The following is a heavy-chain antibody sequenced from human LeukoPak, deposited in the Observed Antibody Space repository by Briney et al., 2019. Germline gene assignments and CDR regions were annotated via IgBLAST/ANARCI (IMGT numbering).Heavy chain of an antibody. CDR1: GGSISGYY. J-gene: IGHJ4*02. Sequence: PSETLSLTCTVSGGSISGYYWTWIRQPAGKRLEWIGRIYTSGSTNYNPSLKSRVTMSVDTSKNQFSLKLSSVTAADTAVYYCARSDFWSGYYNYWGQGTLVTVSS. CDR2: IYTSGST. V-gene: IGHV4-4*07. CDR3: ARSDFWSGYYNY. D-gene: IGHD3-3*01.